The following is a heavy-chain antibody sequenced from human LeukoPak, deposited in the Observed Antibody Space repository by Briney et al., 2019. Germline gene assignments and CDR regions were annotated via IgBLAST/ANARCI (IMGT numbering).Heavy chain of an antibody. V-gene: IGHV1-2*02. CDR3: VLAAAGLNWFDP. Sequence: ASVKVSCKASGYAFTGYYMHWVRHAPGQGLEWMGWINPNSGGTNYAQKFQGRVTMTRDTSISTAYMELSRLRSDDTAVYYCVLAAAGLNWFDPWGQGTLVTVSS. CDR2: INPNSGGT. D-gene: IGHD6-13*01. J-gene: IGHJ5*02. CDR1: GYAFTGYY.